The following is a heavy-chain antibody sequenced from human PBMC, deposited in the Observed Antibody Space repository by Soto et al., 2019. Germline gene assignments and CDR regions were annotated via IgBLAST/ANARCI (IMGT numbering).Heavy chain of an antibody. J-gene: IGHJ4*02. CDR2: LTGDGITT. CDR1: GFTLGSYA. D-gene: IGHD1-7*01. Sequence: GGYLGLSCAASGFTLGSYAMSWVRHAPGKGLEWVSTLTGDGITTFYADCVKGRFTISRDNSKNTLFLQINSLRADDTALYFCARVMAGTYIHFSGQGTLVSVSS. V-gene: IGHV3-23*01. CDR3: ARVMAGTYIHF.